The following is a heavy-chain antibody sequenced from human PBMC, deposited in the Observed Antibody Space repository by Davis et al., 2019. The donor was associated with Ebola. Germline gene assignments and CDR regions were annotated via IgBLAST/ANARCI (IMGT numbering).Heavy chain of an antibody. J-gene: IGHJ4*02. Sequence: ASVKVSCKASGGTFSSYTISWVRQAPGQGLEWMGIINPSGGSTSYAQKFQGRVTMTRDTSTSTVYMELSSLRSEDTAVYYCARRARDGDYGDYWGQGTLVTVSS. D-gene: IGHD4-17*01. V-gene: IGHV1-46*01. CDR1: GGTFSSYT. CDR2: INPSGGST. CDR3: ARRARDGDYGDY.